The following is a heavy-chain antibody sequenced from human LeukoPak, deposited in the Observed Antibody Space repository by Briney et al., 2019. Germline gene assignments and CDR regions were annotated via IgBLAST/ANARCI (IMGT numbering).Heavy chain of an antibody. Sequence: GASVKVSCKASGGTFSSYAISWVRQAPGQGLEWMGGIIPIFGTANYAQKFQGRVTITADKSTSTAYMELSSLRSEDTAVYYCATPFGIITGGHFDYWGQGTLVTVSS. CDR2: IIPIFGTA. CDR1: GGTFSSYA. J-gene: IGHJ4*02. D-gene: IGHD1-1*01. V-gene: IGHV1-69*06. CDR3: ATPFGIITGGHFDY.